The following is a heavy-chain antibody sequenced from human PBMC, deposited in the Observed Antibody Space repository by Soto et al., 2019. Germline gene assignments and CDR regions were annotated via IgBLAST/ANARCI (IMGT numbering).Heavy chain of an antibody. V-gene: IGHV4-30-4*01. CDR1: GGSISSGDYY. D-gene: IGHD5-18*01. Sequence: QVQLQESGPGLVKPSQTLSLTCTVSGGSISSGDYYWSWIRQPPGKGLEWIGYIYYSGSTYYNPSRKSRVTISVDTSKNQFPLKLSFVTAADTAVYYCASTTKGLDTAMVDYWGQGTLVTVSS. CDR2: IYYSGST. CDR3: ASTTKGLDTAMVDY. J-gene: IGHJ4*02.